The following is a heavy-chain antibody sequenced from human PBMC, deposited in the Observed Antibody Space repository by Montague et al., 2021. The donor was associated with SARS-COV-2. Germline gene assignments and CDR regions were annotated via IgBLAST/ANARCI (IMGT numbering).Heavy chain of an antibody. CDR3: AGKESERSGLAY. CDR1: GDSISTDNW. CDR2: IQHTGST. V-gene: IGHV4-4*02. J-gene: IGHJ4*02. D-gene: IGHD3-3*01. Sequence: SETLSLTCAVSGDSISTDNWWCWVRLPPGKGLEWVGEIQHTGSTKNKPSSKSRVSTSVDKSWNQFSLGLTSVTAADTAIYYCAGKESERSGLAYWGQGTLVTVSS.